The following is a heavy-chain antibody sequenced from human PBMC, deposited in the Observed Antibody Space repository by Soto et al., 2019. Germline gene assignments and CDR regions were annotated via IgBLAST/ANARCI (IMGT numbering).Heavy chain of an antibody. CDR1: GFSLSTSGVG. D-gene: IGHD5-18*01. J-gene: IGHJ4*02. V-gene: IGHV2-5*02. CDR2: IYWDDDK. Sequence: SGPTLVNPTQTLTLTCTFSGFSLSTSGVGVGWIRQPPGKALEWLALIYWDDDKRYSPSLKSRLTITKDTSKNQVVLTMTNMDPLDTATYYCARWYAGGYSYGLYYFDYWGQGTLVTVSS. CDR3: ARWYAGGYSYGLYYFDY.